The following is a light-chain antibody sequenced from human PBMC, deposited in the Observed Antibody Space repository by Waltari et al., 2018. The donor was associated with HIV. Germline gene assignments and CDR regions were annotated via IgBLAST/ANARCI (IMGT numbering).Light chain of an antibody. CDR2: RNK. J-gene: IGLJ2*01. V-gene: IGLV1-47*01. CDR1: SSN. Sequence: QSVLTQPPSASGTPGQRVTISCSGSSSNVHWYQKLPGTAPKLLIFRNKQRSSGVPDRFSGSKSGASASLVISGLRSEDEADYYCATWADRPSGPVVFGGGTKVTVL. CDR3: ATWADRPSGPVV.